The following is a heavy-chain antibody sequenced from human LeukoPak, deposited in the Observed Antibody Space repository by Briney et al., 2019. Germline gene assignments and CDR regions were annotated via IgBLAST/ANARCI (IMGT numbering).Heavy chain of an antibody. CDR3: ARGRYYYDGSGYYQHGYYYYYYYMDV. D-gene: IGHD3-22*01. J-gene: IGHJ6*03. CDR2: INHSGST. V-gene: IGHV4-34*01. CDR1: GGSFSGYY. Sequence: SETLSLTCAVYGGSFSGYYWSWIRQPPGKGLEWIGEINHSGSTNYNPSLKSRVTISVDTSKNQFSLKLSSVTAADTAVYYCARGRYYYDGSGYYQHGYYYYYYYMDVWGKGATVTVSS.